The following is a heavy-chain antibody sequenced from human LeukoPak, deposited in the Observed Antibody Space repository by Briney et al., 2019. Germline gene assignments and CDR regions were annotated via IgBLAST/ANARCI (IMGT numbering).Heavy chain of an antibody. V-gene: IGHV1-69*13. J-gene: IGHJ5*02. CDR2: IIPIFGTA. D-gene: IGHD1-26*01. CDR3: AREAIRPSGSYYVWFDP. Sequence: SVKVSCKASGGTFSSYAISWVRQAPGQGLEWMGGIIPIFGTANYAQKFQGRVTITADESTSTAYMELSGLRSEDTAVYYCAREAIRPSGSYYVWFDPWGQGTLVTVSS. CDR1: GGTFSSYA.